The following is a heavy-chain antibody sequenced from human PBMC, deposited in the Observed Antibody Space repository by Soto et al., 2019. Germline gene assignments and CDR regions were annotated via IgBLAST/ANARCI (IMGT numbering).Heavy chain of an antibody. CDR3: AKVIRGCRKVLWFGELFYQAHYFDY. V-gene: IGHV3-23*01. Sequence: GGSLRLSCAASGFTFSSYAMSWVRQAPGKGLEWVSAISGSGGSTYYADSVKGRFTISRDNSKNTLYLQMNSLRAEDTAVYYCAKVIRGCRKVLWFGELFYQAHYFDYWGQGTLVTVSS. CDR1: GFTFSSYA. CDR2: ISGSGGST. D-gene: IGHD3-10*01. J-gene: IGHJ4*02.